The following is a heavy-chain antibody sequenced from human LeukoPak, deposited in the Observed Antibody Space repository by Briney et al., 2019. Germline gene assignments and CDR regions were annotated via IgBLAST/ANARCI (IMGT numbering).Heavy chain of an antibody. CDR1: GGSFSDYY. Sequence: SETLSLTCAVYGGSFSDYYWSWIRQPPGKGLEWIGEINHSGSINYNPSLKSRVTMSVDTSKNQFSLRLISVTAADTAVYYCAREGSYLGSGSPPLDFWGQGTLVTVSS. J-gene: IGHJ4*02. V-gene: IGHV4-34*01. D-gene: IGHD3-10*01. CDR2: INHSGSI. CDR3: AREGSYLGSGSPPLDF.